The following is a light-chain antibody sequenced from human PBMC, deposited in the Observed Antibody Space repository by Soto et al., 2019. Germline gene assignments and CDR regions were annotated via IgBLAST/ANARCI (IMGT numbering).Light chain of an antibody. CDR2: EVS. CDR3: CSYGGSYV. CDR1: SSDVGSYNL. Sequence: QSALTQPASVSGSPGQSITISCTGTSSDVGSYNLVSWYQQHPGKATTVMIYEVSKRPSGVSNRFSGSKSGNTASLTISGLQAEDEADYYCCSYGGSYVFGPGTKLTVL. J-gene: IGLJ1*01. V-gene: IGLV2-23*02.